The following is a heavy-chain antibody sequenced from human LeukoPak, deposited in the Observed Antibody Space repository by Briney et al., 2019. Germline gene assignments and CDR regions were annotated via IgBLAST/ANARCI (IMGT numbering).Heavy chain of an antibody. Sequence: QSGGSLRLSCAASGFTVSSSYMSWVRQAPGKGLEWVSVIYSGGSTYYADSVKGRFTISRDNSKNTLYLQMNSLRAEDTAVYYCARGPVVVTANATDYWGQGTLDTVSS. J-gene: IGHJ4*02. CDR1: GFTVSSSY. CDR3: ARGPVVVTANATDY. CDR2: IYSGGST. V-gene: IGHV3-66*01. D-gene: IGHD2-21*02.